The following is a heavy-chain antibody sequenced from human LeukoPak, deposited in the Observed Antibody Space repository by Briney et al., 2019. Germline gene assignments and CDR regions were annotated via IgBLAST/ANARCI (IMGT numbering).Heavy chain of an antibody. J-gene: IGHJ4*02. V-gene: IGHV1-3*01. CDR3: ASIDYGDY. CDR2: INAGNGNA. Sequence: ASVKASCKASGYTFTSYAMHWVRQAPGQRLEWMGWINAGNGNAKYLQKFQGRVTFTRDTSASTAYMELSSLRSEDTAVYHCASIDYGDYWGQGTLVTVSS. D-gene: IGHD2-15*01. CDR1: GYTFTSYA.